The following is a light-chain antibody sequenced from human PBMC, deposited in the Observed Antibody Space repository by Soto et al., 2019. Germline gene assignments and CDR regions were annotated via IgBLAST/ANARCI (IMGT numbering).Light chain of an antibody. CDR3: SSYAGSNLYV. CDR1: SSDVGGYNY. J-gene: IGLJ1*01. CDR2: DVS. V-gene: IGLV2-8*01. Sequence: QSALTQPPSASGSPGQSVTISCTGTSSDVGGYNYVSWYQQHPGKAPKVMIYDVSKRPSGVPYRLSGSKSGNTASLTVSGLQAEEEDDDYCSSYAGSNLYVFGTGTKLTVL.